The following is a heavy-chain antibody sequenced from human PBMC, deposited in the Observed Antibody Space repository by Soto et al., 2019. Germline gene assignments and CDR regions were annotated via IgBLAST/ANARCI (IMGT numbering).Heavy chain of an antibody. CDR3: AHISVEYLRETDYYYYGMDV. CDR2: IYWDDDK. Sequence: QITLKESGPTLVKPTQTLTLTCTFSGFSLSTSGVGVGWIRQPPGKALEWLALIYWDDDKRYSPSLKSRLTIPKDTSKNQVVLTMTNMDPVDTATYYCAHISVEYLRETDYYYYGMDVWGQGTTVTVSS. CDR1: GFSLSTSGVG. D-gene: IGHD1-1*01. V-gene: IGHV2-5*02. J-gene: IGHJ6*02.